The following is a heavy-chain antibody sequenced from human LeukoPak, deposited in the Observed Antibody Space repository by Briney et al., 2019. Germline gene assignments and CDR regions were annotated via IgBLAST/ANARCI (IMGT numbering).Heavy chain of an antibody. Sequence: PGGSLRLSCAASGFTFSSYSMNWVRQAPGKGLEWVSYISGSSSTIYYADSVKGRFTISRDNAKNSLYLQMNSLRDDDTAVYYCARAGYGDYLAFYWGQGTLVTVSS. J-gene: IGHJ4*02. CDR3: ARAGYGDYLAFY. D-gene: IGHD4-17*01. CDR1: GFTFSSYS. CDR2: ISGSSSTI. V-gene: IGHV3-48*02.